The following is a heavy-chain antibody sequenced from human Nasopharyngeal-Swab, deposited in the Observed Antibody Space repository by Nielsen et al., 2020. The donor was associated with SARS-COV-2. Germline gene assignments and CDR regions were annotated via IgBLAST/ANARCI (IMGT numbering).Heavy chain of an antibody. Sequence: GGSLRLSCAASGFTFSSYGMHWVRQAPGKGLEWVAVISYDGSNKYYADSVKGRFTISRDNAKNTLYLQMNSLRAEDTSVYYCARDLGYNWFDSWGQGTLVTVSS. D-gene: IGHD7-27*01. J-gene: IGHJ5*01. CDR2: ISYDGSNK. CDR3: ARDLGYNWFDS. V-gene: IGHV3-30*03. CDR1: GFTFSSYG.